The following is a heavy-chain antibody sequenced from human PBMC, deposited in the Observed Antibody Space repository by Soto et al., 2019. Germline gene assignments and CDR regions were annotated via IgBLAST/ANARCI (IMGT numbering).Heavy chain of an antibody. CDR2: ISDSGDNT. D-gene: IGHD6-19*01. V-gene: IGHV3-23*01. J-gene: IGHJ4*02. CDR3: VKDRSTSDWYGYFDY. Sequence: EVQLLESGGGLVQPGGSLRLSCAASGFTFNTYAMSWVRQAPGKGLEWVSAISDSGDNTYYADSVKGRFTISRDNSKNTLYLQRNSLRAEDTAVYYCVKDRSTSDWYGYFDYWGQGTLVTVSS. CDR1: GFTFNTYA.